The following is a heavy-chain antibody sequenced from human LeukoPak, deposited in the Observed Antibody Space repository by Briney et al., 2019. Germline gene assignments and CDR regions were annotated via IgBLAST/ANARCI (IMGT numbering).Heavy chain of an antibody. J-gene: IGHJ5*02. V-gene: IGHV1-18*04. CDR3: ARALPGAATAHNWFDP. CDR2: ISGFNGAT. CDR1: GFTVSSNY. D-gene: IGHD6-13*01. Sequence: GGSLRLSCAASGFTVSSNYVSWVRQAPGQGLEWMGWISGFNGATNYAQKFQGRVTMTIDTSTNTTYMDLRTVTSDDTAIYYCARALPGAATAHNWFDPWGQGTLVTVSS.